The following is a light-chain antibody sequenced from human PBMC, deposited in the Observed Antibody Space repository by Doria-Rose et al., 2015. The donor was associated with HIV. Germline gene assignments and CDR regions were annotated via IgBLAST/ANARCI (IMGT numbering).Light chain of an antibody. CDR1: QSFSSTY. V-gene: IGKV3-20*01. CDR2: DGS. Sequence: TQSPGTLSLSPGERATLSCRASQSFSSTYLAWYQQKPRQAPSLLIYDGSTRATSIPDRFSASGSGTDYTLTINRLEPEDFALYYCHQYGTSWTFGQGTKVEI. CDR3: HQYGTSWT. J-gene: IGKJ1*01.